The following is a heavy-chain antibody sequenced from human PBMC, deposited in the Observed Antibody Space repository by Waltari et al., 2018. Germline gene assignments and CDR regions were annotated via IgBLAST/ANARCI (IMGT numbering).Heavy chain of an antibody. CDR3: ASDVHSGRYGWFDP. Sequence: QVQLVQSGAEVKKPRASVKVSCKASGYTFPSYDINWVRQATGQGLEWMGWMNPNSGNTGYAQKFQGRVTMTRNTSISTAYMELSSLRSEDTAVYHCASDVHSGRYGWFDPWGQGTLVTVSS. CDR2: MNPNSGNT. CDR1: GYTFPSYD. D-gene: IGHD1-26*01. V-gene: IGHV1-8*01. J-gene: IGHJ5*02.